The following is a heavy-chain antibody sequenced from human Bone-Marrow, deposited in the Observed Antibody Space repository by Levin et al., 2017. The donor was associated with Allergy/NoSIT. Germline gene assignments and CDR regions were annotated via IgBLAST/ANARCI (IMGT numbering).Heavy chain of an antibody. D-gene: IGHD1-26*01. Sequence: GESLKISCAASGFTFSSNAMSWFRQAPGKGLEWVSHITSGSGGGLYYAHSVKGRFTISRDNSKSTLYLQMNSLRADETALYSCARGTYGSFDYWGQGTLVTVSS. CDR2: ITSGSGGGL. CDR3: ARGTYGSFDY. V-gene: IGHV3-23*01. J-gene: IGHJ4*02. CDR1: GFTFSSNA.